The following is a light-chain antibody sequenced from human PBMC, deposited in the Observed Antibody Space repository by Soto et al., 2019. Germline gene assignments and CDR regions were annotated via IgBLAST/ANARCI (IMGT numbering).Light chain of an antibody. CDR3: QQANSFPIT. J-gene: IGKJ5*01. V-gene: IGKV1-12*01. CDR2: GAS. Sequence: EIQMTQSPSSISASVGDRVTITCRASQGISTWLAWYQQKAGKAPNLLIYGASNLHSGVPSRFSGSGSGTNFTLTISSLQPEDFATYYCQQANSFPITFGQGTRLEN. CDR1: QGISTW.